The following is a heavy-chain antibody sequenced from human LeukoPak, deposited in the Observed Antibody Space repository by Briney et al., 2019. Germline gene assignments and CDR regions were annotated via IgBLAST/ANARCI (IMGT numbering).Heavy chain of an antibody. Sequence: GGSLRLSCAASGFTFSSYWMSWVRQAPGKGLEWVANIKQDGSEKYYVDSVKGRFTISRDNAKNSLYLQMNSLKAEDTAVYYCARDYGKGYFDLWGRGTLVTVSS. D-gene: IGHD4-17*01. J-gene: IGHJ2*01. CDR2: IKQDGSEK. V-gene: IGHV3-7*01. CDR3: ARDYGKGYFDL. CDR1: GFTFSSYW.